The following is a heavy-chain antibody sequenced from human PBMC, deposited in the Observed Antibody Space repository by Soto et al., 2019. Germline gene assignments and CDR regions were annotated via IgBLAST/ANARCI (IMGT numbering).Heavy chain of an antibody. CDR1: GFIFSSFT. CDR2: ITNIGSE. V-gene: IGHV3-48*01. D-gene: IGHD3-16*01. CDR3: VRDQFWAFDN. Sequence: GGSLRLSCDASGFIFSSFTMNWVRQAPGKGLEWLAYITNIGSEYYVDSVKGRFTISRDNARNSLYLQMNSLRADDTAVYYCVRDQFWAFDNWGQGTLVTVSS. J-gene: IGHJ4*02.